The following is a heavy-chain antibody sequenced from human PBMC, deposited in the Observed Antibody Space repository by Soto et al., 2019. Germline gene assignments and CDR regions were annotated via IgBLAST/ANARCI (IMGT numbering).Heavy chain of an antibody. Sequence: ASVKVSCKSSGYTFTSYDINWVRQATGQGLEWMGWMNPNSGNTGYAQKFQGRVTMTRNTSISTAYMELSSLRSEDTAVYYCARGLMSTSYYYYYYYMDVWGKGTTVTVAS. V-gene: IGHV1-8*01. CDR3: ARGLMSTSYYYYYYYMDV. D-gene: IGHD2-2*01. CDR2: MNPNSGNT. CDR1: GYTFTSYD. J-gene: IGHJ6*03.